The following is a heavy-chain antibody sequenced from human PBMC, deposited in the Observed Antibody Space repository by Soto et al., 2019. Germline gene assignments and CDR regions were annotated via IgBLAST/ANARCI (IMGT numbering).Heavy chain of an antibody. J-gene: IGHJ4*02. V-gene: IGHV4-30-2*01. Sequence: SETLSLSCAFCGRSISSCGYSGSWIRQPPGKGREWIGYIYHSGSTYYNPSLKSRVTISVDRSKNQFSLKLSSVTAADTAVYYCASGLVTTLHYWGQGTLVTVS. CDR2: IYHSGST. CDR1: GRSISSCGYS. D-gene: IGHD4-17*01. CDR3: ASGLVTTLHY.